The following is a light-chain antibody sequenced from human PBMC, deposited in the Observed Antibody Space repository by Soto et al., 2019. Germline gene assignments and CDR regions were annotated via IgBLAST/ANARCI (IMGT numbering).Light chain of an antibody. Sequence: EIVMTQSPLSLPVIPGEPASISCRSSQSLLNSNGYHFLDWYLQKPGQSPQLLIYLTSFRASGVPDRFSGSGSGTDYTLRISKVEAEDVGVYYCMQALQTPLPFGEGTKEEIK. V-gene: IGKV2-28*01. J-gene: IGKJ4*01. CDR1: QSLLNSNGYHF. CDR2: LTS. CDR3: MQALQTPLP.